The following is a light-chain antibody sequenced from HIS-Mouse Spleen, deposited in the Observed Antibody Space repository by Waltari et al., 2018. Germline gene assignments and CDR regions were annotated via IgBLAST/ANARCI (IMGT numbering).Light chain of an antibody. CDR3: SSYTSSSFNVV. CDR1: SSHGGGDHY. Sequence: QSALTQPASESGSPGQSITISCTGHSSHGGGDHYVSWYQHHPGKAPKLMIYDVSNRPSGVSKRFSGSKSGNTASLTISGLQAEDEADYYCSSYTSSSFNVVFGGGTKLTVL. J-gene: IGLJ2*01. CDR2: DVS. V-gene: IGLV2-14*03.